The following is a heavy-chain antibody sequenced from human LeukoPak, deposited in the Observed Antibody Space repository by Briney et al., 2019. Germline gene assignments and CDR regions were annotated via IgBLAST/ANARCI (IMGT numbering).Heavy chain of an antibody. D-gene: IGHD6-13*01. CDR3: ARLSRGSSSWYGIDY. J-gene: IGHJ4*02. CDR1: GGTFSSYA. Sequence: SVKVSCKASGGTFSSYAISWVRQAPGQGLVWMGGIIPIFGTANYAQKFQGRVTITADESTSTAYMELSSLRSEDTAVYYCARLSRGSSSWYGIDYWGQGTLVTVSS. CDR2: IIPIFGTA. V-gene: IGHV1-69*13.